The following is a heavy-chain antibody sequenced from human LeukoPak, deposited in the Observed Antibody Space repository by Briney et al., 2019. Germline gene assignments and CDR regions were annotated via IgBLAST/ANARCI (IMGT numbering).Heavy chain of an antibody. V-gene: IGHV4-39*07. CDR3: VRVGVSGWLGGQVY. Sequence: PSETLSLTCTVSGGSISSSSFYWAWIRQPPGKGLEWIGSIYYSGGTDYNPSLQSRVTISVDTSKSQFSLNLSSVTAADTALYFCVRVGVSGWLGGQVYWGHGTLVTVSS. J-gene: IGHJ4*01. D-gene: IGHD6-19*01. CDR2: IYYSGGT. CDR1: GGSISSSSFY.